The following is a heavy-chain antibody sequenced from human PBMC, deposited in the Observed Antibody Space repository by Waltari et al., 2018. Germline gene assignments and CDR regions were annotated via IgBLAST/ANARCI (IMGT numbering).Heavy chain of an antibody. CDR2: INYTGST. D-gene: IGHD6-13*01. Sequence: QVQLQQWCAGLLQTAETLSLTCAVYGVSFRDYYWSWLRQPPGKGLEGIGEINYTGSTTYKPSLKSRVTISVDTSKNQFSLKLSSVTAADTAVYFCARKGYTSSWYNYWGQGTLVTVSS. CDR1: GVSFRDYY. J-gene: IGHJ4*02. CDR3: ARKGYTSSWYNY. V-gene: IGHV4-34*01.